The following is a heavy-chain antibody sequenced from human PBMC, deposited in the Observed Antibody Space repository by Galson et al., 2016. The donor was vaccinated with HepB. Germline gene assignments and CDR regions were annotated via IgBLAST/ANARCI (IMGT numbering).Heavy chain of an antibody. Sequence: SLRLSCAASGFTFRNYVMHWVRQAPGKGLEWVAVMSYDESYKFYADSVKGRFTISRDNSRNTMYLQMNSLGDDDTAFYYCVRGVYNVLTGFHRGYFDYWGQGTLVTVSS. CDR2: MSYDESYK. CDR3: VRGVYNVLTGFHRGYFDY. J-gene: IGHJ4*02. V-gene: IGHV3-33*01. D-gene: IGHD3-9*01. CDR1: GFTFRNYV.